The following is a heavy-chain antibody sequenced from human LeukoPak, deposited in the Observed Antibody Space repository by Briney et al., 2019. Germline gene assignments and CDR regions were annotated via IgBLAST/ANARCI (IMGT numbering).Heavy chain of an antibody. D-gene: IGHD6-13*01. J-gene: IGHJ4*02. CDR2: ICSGGST. CDR1: GFTVSSNY. Sequence: PGGSLRLSCAASGFTVSSNYMSWVRQAPGKGPEWVSVICSGGSTYYADSVKGRFTISRDNSKNTLYLQMNSLRAEDTAVYYCARARAGAGTFFFDYWGQGTLVTVSS. CDR3: ARARAGAGTFFFDY. V-gene: IGHV3-53*01.